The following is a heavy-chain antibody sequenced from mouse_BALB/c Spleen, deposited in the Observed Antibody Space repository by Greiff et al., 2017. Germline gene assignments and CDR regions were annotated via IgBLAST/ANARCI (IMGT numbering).Heavy chain of an antibody. Sequence: LQQPGSELVRPGASVKLSCKASGYTFTSYWMHWVKQRPGQGLEWIGNIYPGSGSTNYDEKFKSKATLTVDTSSITAYMQLSSLTSEDSAVYYCTRDYYGSRYYFDYWGQGTTLTVSS. CDR2: IYPGSGST. V-gene: IGHV1S22*01. D-gene: IGHD1-1*01. CDR1: GYTFTSYW. CDR3: TRDYYGSRYYFDY. J-gene: IGHJ2*01.